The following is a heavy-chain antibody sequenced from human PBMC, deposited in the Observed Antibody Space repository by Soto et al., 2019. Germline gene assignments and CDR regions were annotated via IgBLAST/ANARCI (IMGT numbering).Heavy chain of an antibody. V-gene: IGHV3-21*01. D-gene: IGHD3-22*01. Sequence: EVQLVESGGGLVKPGGSLSLSCAASGFTFSSYSMNWVRQAPGKGLEWVSSISSSSSYIYYADSVKGRFTISRDNAKNSLYLQMNSLGAADTVVYYCARDYYYDSSGYYPTGDYWGQGPLVTVSS. J-gene: IGHJ4*02. CDR1: GFTFSSYS. CDR2: ISSSSSYI. CDR3: ARDYYYDSSGYYPTGDY.